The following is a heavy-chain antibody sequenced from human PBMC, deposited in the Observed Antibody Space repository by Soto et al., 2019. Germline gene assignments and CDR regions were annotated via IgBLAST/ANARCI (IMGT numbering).Heavy chain of an antibody. D-gene: IGHD6-19*01. CDR3: ARDGHKPYSSGWYVFDY. CDR1: GGNFSSYA. V-gene: IGHV1-69*13. J-gene: IGHJ4*02. CDR2: IIPIFGTA. Sequence: ASVKVSCKASGGNFSSYAISWVRQAPGQGLEWMGGIIPIFGTANYAQKFQGRVTITANESTSTAYMELSSQRSEDTAVNYCARDGHKPYSSGWYVFDYWGQGTLVTVSS.